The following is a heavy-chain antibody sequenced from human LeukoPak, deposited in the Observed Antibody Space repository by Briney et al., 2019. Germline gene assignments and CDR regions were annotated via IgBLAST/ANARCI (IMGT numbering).Heavy chain of an antibody. CDR2: INHSGST. CDR1: GGSFSGYY. Sequence: SETLSLTRAVYGGSFSGYYWSWIRQPPGKGLEWIGEINHSGSTNYNPSLKSRVAISVDTSKNQFSLKLSSVTAADTAVYYCARGRIAGGAFDIWGQGTMVTVSS. CDR3: ARGRIAGGAFDI. V-gene: IGHV4-34*01. J-gene: IGHJ3*02. D-gene: IGHD1-26*01.